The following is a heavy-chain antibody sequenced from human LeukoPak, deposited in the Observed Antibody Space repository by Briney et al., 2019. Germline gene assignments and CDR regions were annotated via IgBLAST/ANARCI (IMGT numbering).Heavy chain of an antibody. V-gene: IGHV1-2*02. D-gene: IGHD3-22*01. CDR2: INPDSGVT. CDR3: ARDPSGDSSGYPFDH. J-gene: IGHJ4*02. Sequence: ASVKVSCKASGYTFTSYGISWVRQAPGQGPEWMGWINPDSGVTNYAQKFQGRVTMTRDTSINTAYMEVSRLRSDDTAVYYCARDPSGDSSGYPFDHWGQGTLVTVSS. CDR1: GYTFTSYG.